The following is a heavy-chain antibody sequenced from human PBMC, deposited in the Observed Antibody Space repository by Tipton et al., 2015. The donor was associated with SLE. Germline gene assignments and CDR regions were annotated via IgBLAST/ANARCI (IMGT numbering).Heavy chain of an antibody. Sequence: TLSLTCTVSGGSISSYYWSWIRQSPGKGLEWIGYISYGGGTNYNPSLKSRVTMSVDTAKNQFSLKLKSVTAADTAVYYCARAPGLDRDYYYYYYMDVWGKVTTVPVSS. CDR1: GGSISSYY. J-gene: IGHJ6*03. CDR3: ARAPGLDRDYYYYYYMDV. CDR2: ISYGGGT. D-gene: IGHD3/OR15-3a*01. V-gene: IGHV4-59*12.